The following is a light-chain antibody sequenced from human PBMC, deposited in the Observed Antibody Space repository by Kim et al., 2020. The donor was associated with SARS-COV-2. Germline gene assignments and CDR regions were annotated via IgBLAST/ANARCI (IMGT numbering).Light chain of an antibody. CDR1: SSGVGGNNY. V-gene: IGLV2-14*03. Sequence: GQSITISCTGTSSGVGGNNYVSWYQQHPGKAPKLMIYDVSNRPSGVSNRFSGSKSGNTASLTISGLQAEDEAEYYCSSYTSSSTVVFGGGTQLTVL. CDR3: SSYTSSSTVV. J-gene: IGLJ2*01. CDR2: DVS.